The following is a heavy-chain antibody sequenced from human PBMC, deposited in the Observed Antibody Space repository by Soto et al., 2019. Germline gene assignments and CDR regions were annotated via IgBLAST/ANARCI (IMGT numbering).Heavy chain of an antibody. CDR1: GYSFTSYW. CDR2: IDPTDSYS. Sequence: GESLKISCNGSGYSFTSYWITWVRQMPGKGLEWMGRIDPTDSYSYYSPSFEGHVIISGDKSISTAYLQWSSLKASDSAVYYCARRGKAGHYGMDVWGQGTTVTVS. J-gene: IGHJ6*02. CDR3: ARRGKAGHYGMDV. D-gene: IGHD1-1*01. V-gene: IGHV5-10-1*01.